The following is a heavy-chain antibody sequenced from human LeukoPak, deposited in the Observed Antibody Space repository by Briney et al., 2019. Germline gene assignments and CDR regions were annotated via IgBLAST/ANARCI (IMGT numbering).Heavy chain of an antibody. CDR1: GFTFSTYG. CDR2: ISGRGITT. Sequence: GGSLRLSCAASGFTFSTYGMTWVRQAPGKGLEWVAGISGRGITTAYAESVEGRFTISRDNSKNTLYVQMDSLRVENTAVYYCAKYDNGFFYYYLDVWGKGTTVTVSS. J-gene: IGHJ6*03. D-gene: IGHD3-22*01. V-gene: IGHV3-23*01. CDR3: AKYDNGFFYYYLDV.